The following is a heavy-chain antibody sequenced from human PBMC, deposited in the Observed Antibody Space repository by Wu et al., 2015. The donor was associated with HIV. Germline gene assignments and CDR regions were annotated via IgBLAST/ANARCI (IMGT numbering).Heavy chain of an antibody. D-gene: IGHD3-22*01. J-gene: IGHJ5*01. Sequence: QVQLVQSGAEVKKPGSSVKVSCRASGGTFRNHALSWVRQAPGQGLEWMGRIIPNSGGTNYAQKFQGRVTMTRDTSISTAYMELSRLRSDDTAVYYCASRPGILVVSGTGYLSLRRFD. CDR1: GGTFRNHA. CDR2: IIPNSGGT. CDR3: ASRPGILVVSGTGYLSLRRFD. V-gene: IGHV1-2*02.